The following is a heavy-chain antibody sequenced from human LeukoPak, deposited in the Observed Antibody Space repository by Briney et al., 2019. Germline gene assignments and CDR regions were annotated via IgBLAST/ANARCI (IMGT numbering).Heavy chain of an antibody. Sequence: GRSQSLSCAASGFTFSSYGIHWVRHAPGKGLEWVAVISYDGSNKYYADSVKGRFTLSRDNSKNTLYLQMNSLRAEDTAVYYCAKALDPKYGDYGDYWGQGTLVTVSS. V-gene: IGHV3-30*18. CDR2: ISYDGSNK. CDR1: GFTFSSYG. D-gene: IGHD4-17*01. CDR3: AKALDPKYGDYGDY. J-gene: IGHJ4*02.